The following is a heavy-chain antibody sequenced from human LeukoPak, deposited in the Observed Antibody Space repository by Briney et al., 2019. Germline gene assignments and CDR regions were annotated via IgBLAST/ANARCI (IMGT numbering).Heavy chain of an antibody. CDR1: GGTFSSYA. Sequence: EASVKVSCKASGGTFSSYAISWVRQAPGQGLEWMGGIIPIFGTANYAQKFQGRVTITADESTSTAYMELSSLRSEDTAVYYCARDVYCSSTTCSYYFDYWGQGTLVTVSS. D-gene: IGHD2-2*01. CDR2: IIPIFGTA. CDR3: ARDVYCSSTTCSYYFDY. V-gene: IGHV1-69*13. J-gene: IGHJ4*02.